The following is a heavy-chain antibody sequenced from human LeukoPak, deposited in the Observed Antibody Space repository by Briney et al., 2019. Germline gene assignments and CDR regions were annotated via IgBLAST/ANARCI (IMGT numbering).Heavy chain of an antibody. CDR2: IIPIFGTA. J-gene: IGHJ6*03. D-gene: IGHD2-15*01. CDR3: ARSYCSGGSCYRGYYYYYYMDV. CDR1: GGTFSSYA. Sequence: SVKVSCKASGGTFSSYAISWVRQAPGQGLEWMGGIIPIFGTANYAQKFQGRVTITADKSTSTAYMELSSLRSEDTAVYYCARSYCSGGSCYRGYYYYYYMDVWGKGTTVTISS. V-gene: IGHV1-69*06.